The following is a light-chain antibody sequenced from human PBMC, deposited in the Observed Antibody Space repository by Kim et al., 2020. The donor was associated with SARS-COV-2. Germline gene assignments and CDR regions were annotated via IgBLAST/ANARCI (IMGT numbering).Light chain of an antibody. Sequence: QSVLTQPPSASGTPGQRVTISCSGSSSNIGSNTVNWFQQLPGMAPKLLIYNDNQRPSGVPDRFSGSKSGTSASLAISGLQSEDEADYYCAAWDDSLNAWVFGGGTKLTVL. V-gene: IGLV1-44*01. CDR3: AAWDDSLNAWV. CDR1: SSNIGSNT. J-gene: IGLJ3*02. CDR2: NDN.